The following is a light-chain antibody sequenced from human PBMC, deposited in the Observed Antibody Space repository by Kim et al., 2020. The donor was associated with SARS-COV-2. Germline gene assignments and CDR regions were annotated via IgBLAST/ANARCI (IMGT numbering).Light chain of an antibody. J-gene: IGLJ2*01. CDR3: QSADISGISWL. V-gene: IGLV3-25*03. Sequence: PGRAPILVLYRDKERPSWIPERFSGSRSVTTLTLTITGVQTEDVADYFCQSADISGISWLFGGGTQLTVL. CDR2: RDK.